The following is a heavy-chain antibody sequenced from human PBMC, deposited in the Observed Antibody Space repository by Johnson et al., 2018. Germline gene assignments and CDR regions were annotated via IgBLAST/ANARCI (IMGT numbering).Heavy chain of an antibody. CDR3: ARARRWGIQLYYYYYGMDV. Sequence: QVQLVQSGGGVVQPGRSLRLSCTASGFTFSSYGMHWVRQAPGKGPEWVATISYDGSNEYYADSVKGRLTISRDNSKNTRYLQMNSLRAEDTAGYYFARARRWGIQLYYYYYGMDVWGQGTTVTVSS. V-gene: IGHV3-30*03. J-gene: IGHJ6*02. D-gene: IGHD5-18*01. CDR2: ISYDGSNE. CDR1: GFTFSSYG.